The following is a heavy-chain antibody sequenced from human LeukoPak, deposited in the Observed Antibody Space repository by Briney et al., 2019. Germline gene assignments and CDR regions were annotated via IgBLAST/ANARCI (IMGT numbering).Heavy chain of an antibody. CDR2: IGVGGDT. CDR1: GFTFSNYD. Sequence: GSLRLSCAASGFTFSNYDMHWVRQATGKGLEYVSAIGVGGDTYYSGSVKGRFTISRENAENSLYLQMNNLRVEDTAVYYCARVNLYRSDSDYNDAFDIWGQGTMVTVSS. D-gene: IGHD4-11*01. V-gene: IGHV3-13*04. CDR3: ARVNLYRSDSDYNDAFDI. J-gene: IGHJ3*02.